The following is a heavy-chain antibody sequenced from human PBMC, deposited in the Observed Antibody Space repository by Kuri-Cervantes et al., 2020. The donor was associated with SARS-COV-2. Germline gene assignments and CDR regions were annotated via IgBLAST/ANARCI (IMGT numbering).Heavy chain of an antibody. CDR3: AKGAWYDYVWGSYPPPRFDY. V-gene: IGHV3-64*04. J-gene: IGHJ4*02. Sequence: GESLKISCAASGFTFSSYWMSWVRQAPGKGLEYVSAISSNGGSTYYADSVKGRSTISRDNSKNTLYLQMNSLRAEDTAVYYCAKGAWYDYVWGSYPPPRFDYWGQGTLVTVSS. D-gene: IGHD3-16*02. CDR1: GFTFSSYW. CDR2: ISSNGGST.